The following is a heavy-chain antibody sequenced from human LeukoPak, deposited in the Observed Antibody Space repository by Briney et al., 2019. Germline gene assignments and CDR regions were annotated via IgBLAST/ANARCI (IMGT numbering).Heavy chain of an antibody. J-gene: IGHJ4*02. D-gene: IGHD4-17*01. V-gene: IGHV1-69*05. CDR1: RGTLSSYA. CDR3: ATTTVTTCYYFDY. Sequence: SEKVSCKDSRGTLSSYAISWVRQAPRHRLEWMGRIIPIFGTANYEQKFQGRVTITTDESTSTAYMELSSLRPEDTAVYYCATTTVTTCYYFDYWGQGTLVTVSS. CDR2: IIPIFGTA.